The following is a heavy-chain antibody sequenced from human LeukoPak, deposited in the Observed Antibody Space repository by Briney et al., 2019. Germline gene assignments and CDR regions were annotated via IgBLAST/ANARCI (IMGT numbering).Heavy chain of an antibody. CDR2: ISSASSYT. Sequence: GGSLRLSCAASGFTFSDYYMSWIRQAPGKGLEWVSYISSASSYTNYADSVKGRFTISRDNAKNSLYLQMNSLRGEDTAVYYRARGRYCSGGRCYSDFDYWGQGTLVTVSS. CDR1: GFTFSDYY. J-gene: IGHJ4*02. CDR3: ARGRYCSGGRCYSDFDY. V-gene: IGHV3-11*06. D-gene: IGHD2-15*01.